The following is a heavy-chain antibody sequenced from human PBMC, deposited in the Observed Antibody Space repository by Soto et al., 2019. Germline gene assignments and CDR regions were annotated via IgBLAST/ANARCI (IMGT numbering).Heavy chain of an antibody. CDR3: ASSIAAAGAPFFDY. V-gene: IGHV4-39*01. D-gene: IGHD6-13*01. J-gene: IGHJ4*02. Sequence: SETLSLTCTFSGVSIISSSYYWGWIRQPPGKGLEWIGSIYYSGSTYYNPSLKSRVTISVDTSKNQFSLKLSSVTAAETAVYYCASSIAAAGAPFFDYWGQGTLVTVSS. CDR2: IYYSGST. CDR1: GVSIISSSYY.